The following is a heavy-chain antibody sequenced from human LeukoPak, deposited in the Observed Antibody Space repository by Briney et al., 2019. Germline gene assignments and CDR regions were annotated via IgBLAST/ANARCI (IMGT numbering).Heavy chain of an antibody. J-gene: IGHJ4*02. D-gene: IGHD3-16*01. Sequence: PSQTLSLTCTVSGGSISSGGYYWSWIRQPPGKGLEWIGYIYYSGSTYYNPSLKSRVTISVDTSKNQFSLKLSSVTAADAAVYYCARVTTFGGDYYFDYWGQGTLVTVSS. CDR2: IYYSGST. CDR3: ARVTTFGGDYYFDY. V-gene: IGHV4-30-4*08. CDR1: GGSISSGGYY.